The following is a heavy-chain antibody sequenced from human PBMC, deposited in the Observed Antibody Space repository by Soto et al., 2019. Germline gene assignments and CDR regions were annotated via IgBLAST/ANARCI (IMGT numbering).Heavy chain of an antibody. J-gene: IGHJ4*02. CDR3: ARHGVDCSGGSCYPTYFDY. V-gene: IGHV5-51*01. Sequence: PGESLKISCKGSGYSFTSYWIGWVRQMPGKGLEWMGIIYPGDSDTRYSPSFQGQVTISADKSISTAYLQWSSLKASDTAMYYCARHGVDCSGGSCYPTYFDYWGQGTLVTVST. D-gene: IGHD2-15*01. CDR1: GYSFTSYW. CDR2: IYPGDSDT.